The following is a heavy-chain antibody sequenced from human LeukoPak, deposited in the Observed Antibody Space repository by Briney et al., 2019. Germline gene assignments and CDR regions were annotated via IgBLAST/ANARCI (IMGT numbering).Heavy chain of an antibody. J-gene: IGHJ4*02. CDR2: IKQDGSEK. CDR1: GFTFSSYW. D-gene: IGHD5/OR15-5a*01. V-gene: IGHV3-7*01. Sequence: GGSLRLSCAASGFTFSSYWMSWVHQAPGKGLEWVANIKQDGSEKYYVDSVKGRFTISRDNAKNPLYVQMNSLRAEDTAVYYCARTGARVYPSDYWGQGTLVTVSS. CDR3: ARTGARVYPSDY.